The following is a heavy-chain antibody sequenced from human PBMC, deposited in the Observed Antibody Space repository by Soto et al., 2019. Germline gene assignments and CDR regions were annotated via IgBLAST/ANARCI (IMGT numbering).Heavy chain of an antibody. Sequence: SGATLVNPTQTLTLTCTFSGFSLSTSGMCVSWIRQPPGKALEWLALIDWDDDKYYSTSLKTRLTISKDTSKNQVVLTMTNMDPVDTATYYCARVTSNYYDSSGYFYGMDVWGQGTTVTVSS. CDR2: IDWDDDK. CDR3: ARVTSNYYDSSGYFYGMDV. CDR1: GFSLSTSGMC. D-gene: IGHD3-22*01. J-gene: IGHJ6*02. V-gene: IGHV2-70*01.